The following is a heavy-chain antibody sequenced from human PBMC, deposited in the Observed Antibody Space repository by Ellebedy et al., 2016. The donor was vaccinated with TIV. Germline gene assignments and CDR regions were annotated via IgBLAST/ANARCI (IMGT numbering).Heavy chain of an antibody. J-gene: IGHJ3*02. V-gene: IGHV3-30*04. CDR3: ARSGSGSWVEHFDI. D-gene: IGHD3-10*01. CDR2: ISYDGTVK. Sequence: GESLKISCATSGFTFSSYAMHWVRQASGKGLEWVAVISYDGTVKYYADSVKGRFTISRDNSKDTLYLQMNSLRVADTAVYYCARSGSGSWVEHFDIWGQGTMVAVSS. CDR1: GFTFSSYA.